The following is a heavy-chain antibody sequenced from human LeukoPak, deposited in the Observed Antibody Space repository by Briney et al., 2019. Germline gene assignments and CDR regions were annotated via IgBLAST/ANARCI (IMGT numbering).Heavy chain of an antibody. J-gene: IGHJ3*02. CDR3: ARVGYYDSSGYSPDGAFDI. V-gene: IGHV3-53*01. Sequence: PGGSLRLSCAASGFTVSSNYMSWVRQAPGKGLEWVSVIYSGGSAYYADSVKGRFTISRDNSKNTLYLQMNSLRAEDTAVYYCARVGYYDSSGYSPDGAFDIWGQGTMVTVSS. CDR2: IYSGGSA. D-gene: IGHD3-22*01. CDR1: GFTVSSNY.